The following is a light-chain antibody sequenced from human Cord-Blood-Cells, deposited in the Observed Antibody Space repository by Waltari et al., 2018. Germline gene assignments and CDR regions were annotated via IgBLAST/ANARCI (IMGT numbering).Light chain of an antibody. V-gene: IGLV2-23*01. CDR1: SSDVGSYNL. CDR2: EGS. CDR3: CSYAGSSTVV. Sequence: QSALTQPASVSGSPGQSITISCTGTSSDVGSYNLVSWYQQHPGKAPKLMIYEGSKRPSGFCNRVSGSKCGNTAALTISGHQAEVEADYDCCSYAGSSTVVFGGGTKLTVL. J-gene: IGLJ2*01.